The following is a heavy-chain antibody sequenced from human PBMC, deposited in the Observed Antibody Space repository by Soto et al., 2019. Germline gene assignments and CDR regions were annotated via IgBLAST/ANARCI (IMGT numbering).Heavy chain of an antibody. CDR1: GFTFSNYA. Sequence: PGGSLRLSCAASGFTFSNYAVTWVRQAPGKGLEWVSTISGSGGSTYYADSVKGRFTISRDNSKNTLYLQMNSLGAEDTAVYYCAKDQGSSWYEIDYWGQGTRVTVSS. D-gene: IGHD6-13*01. V-gene: IGHV3-23*01. CDR2: ISGSGGST. CDR3: AKDQGSSWYEIDY. J-gene: IGHJ4*02.